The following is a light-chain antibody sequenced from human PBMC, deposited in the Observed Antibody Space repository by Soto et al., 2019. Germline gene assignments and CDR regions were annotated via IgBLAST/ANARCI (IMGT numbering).Light chain of an antibody. CDR1: QSVSKNY. CDR3: QPYGSPGT. Sequence: ELVLTGSAGTLSLSPGERATLSCRAGQSVSKNYLAWYQQKPGQAPRRLIYGASNRATGIPDRFSGIGSGTDFTLSIGRMEPEDFAVDDCQPYGSPGTFGQGTKVDNK. J-gene: IGKJ1*01. CDR2: GAS. V-gene: IGKV3-20*01.